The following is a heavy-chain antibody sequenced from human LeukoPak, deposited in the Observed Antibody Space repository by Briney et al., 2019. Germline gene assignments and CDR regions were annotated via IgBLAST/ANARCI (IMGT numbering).Heavy chain of an antibody. Sequence: ASVKVSCKASGYTFTGYYMHWVRQAPGQGLEWMGWINPNSGGTNYAQKFQGRVTMTRDTSISTAYMELSRLRSDDTAVYYCASYVGTYDSSGSRAFDIWGQGTMVTVSS. CDR3: ASYVGTYDSSGSRAFDI. CDR1: GYTFTGYY. V-gene: IGHV1-2*02. CDR2: INPNSGGT. D-gene: IGHD3-22*01. J-gene: IGHJ3*02.